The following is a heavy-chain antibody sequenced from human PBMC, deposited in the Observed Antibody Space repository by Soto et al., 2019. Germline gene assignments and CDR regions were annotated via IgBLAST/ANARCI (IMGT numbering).Heavy chain of an antibody. Sequence: GGSLRLSCSASGFTFSMHSMHWVRQTPGKALEYVSAISRDGRSTFYADSVKGRFTISRDNSKNTLYLRMNSLRSDDTAVYYCVKEANPCINTLVVLIFDYWGQGTQVTVSS. CDR1: GFTFSMHS. CDR2: ISRDGRST. V-gene: IGHV3-64D*08. D-gene: IGHD3-22*01. J-gene: IGHJ4*02. CDR3: VKEANPCINTLVVLIFDY.